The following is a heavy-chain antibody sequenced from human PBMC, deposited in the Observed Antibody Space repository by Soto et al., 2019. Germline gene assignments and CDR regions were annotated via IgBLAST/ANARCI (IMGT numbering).Heavy chain of an antibody. CDR1: GFTFSSYA. CDR2: ISGSGGST. J-gene: IGHJ3*02. Sequence: GGSLRLSCAASGFTFSSYAMSWVRQAPGKGLEWVSAISGSGGSTYYADSVKGRFTISRDNSKNTLYLQMDSLRAEDTAVYYCAKVPPNYYDSSGHSLGAFDIWGQGTMVTVSS. CDR3: AKVPPNYYDSSGHSLGAFDI. D-gene: IGHD3-22*01. V-gene: IGHV3-23*01.